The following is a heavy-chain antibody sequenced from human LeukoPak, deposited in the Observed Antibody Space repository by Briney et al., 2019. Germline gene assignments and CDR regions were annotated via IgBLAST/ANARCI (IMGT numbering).Heavy chain of an antibody. CDR3: ARGVDYYENSGTIDY. J-gene: IGHJ4*02. V-gene: IGHV3-11*04. CDR2: ISSGGSAR. D-gene: IGHD3-22*01. Sequence: GGSLRLSCAASGFTFSDFYMSWIRQAPGKGLEWISHISSGGSARYYADSVKGRFTISRDNSKNTLYLQMNSLRAEDTAVYYCARGVDYYENSGTIDYWGQGTLVTVSS. CDR1: GFTFSDFY.